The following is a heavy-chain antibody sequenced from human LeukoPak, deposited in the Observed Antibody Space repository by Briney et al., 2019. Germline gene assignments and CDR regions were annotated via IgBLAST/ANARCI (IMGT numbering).Heavy chain of an antibody. V-gene: IGHV4-4*02. D-gene: IGHD6-19*01. Sequence: KPSGTLSLTCAVSGGSISSSNWWSWVRQPPGKGLEWIGEIYHSGSTNYNPSLKSRVTISVDKSKNQFSLKLSSVTAADTAVYYCARSTKIAVAAWFDPWGQGTLVTVSS. CDR1: GGSISSSNW. J-gene: IGHJ5*02. CDR2: IYHSGST. CDR3: ARSTKIAVAAWFDP.